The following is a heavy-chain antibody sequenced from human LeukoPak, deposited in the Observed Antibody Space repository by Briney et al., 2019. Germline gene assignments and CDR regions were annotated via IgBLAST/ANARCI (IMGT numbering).Heavy chain of an antibody. CDR1: GFTFGGYG. V-gene: IGHV3-33*01. CDR2: IAYDGSRA. J-gene: IGHJ4*02. Sequence: GGFLRLSCAGSGFTFGGYGMHWFRQTPGKGLEWVAVIAYDGSRAFYADSVKGRFTISRDNSKNTMSVQMDDLRAEDTAVYYCTRYNNDHIDYWGQGTLVTVSS. CDR3: TRYNNDHIDY. D-gene: IGHD1-14*01.